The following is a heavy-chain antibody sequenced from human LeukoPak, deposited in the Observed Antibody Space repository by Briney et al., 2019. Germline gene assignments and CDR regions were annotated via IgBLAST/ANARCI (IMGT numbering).Heavy chain of an antibody. V-gene: IGHV4-38-2*02. CDR3: AREYYYEGAFDI. D-gene: IGHD3-10*01. J-gene: IGHJ3*02. CDR2: IYHSGST. Sequence: PGGSLRLSCAASGFTFSDYYMSWIRQPPGKGLEWIGSIYHSGSTYYNPSLKSRVTISVDTSKNQFSLKLSSVTAADTAVYYCAREYYYEGAFDIWGQGTMVTVSS. CDR1: GFTFSDYY.